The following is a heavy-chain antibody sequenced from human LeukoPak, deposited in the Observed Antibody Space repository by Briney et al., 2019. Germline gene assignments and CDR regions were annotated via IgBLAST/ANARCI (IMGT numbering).Heavy chain of an antibody. J-gene: IGHJ1*01. CDR1: GFTFSSYE. V-gene: IGHV3-48*03. CDR3: ARGLRYYDSSGYPEYFQH. Sequence: GGSLRLSCAASGFTFSSYEMNWVRQAPGKGLEWVSYISSSGSTIYYADSVKGRFTISRDNAKNSLYLQMNSLRAEGTAVYYCARGLRYYDSSGYPEYFQHWGQGTLVTVSS. CDR2: ISSSGSTI. D-gene: IGHD3-22*01.